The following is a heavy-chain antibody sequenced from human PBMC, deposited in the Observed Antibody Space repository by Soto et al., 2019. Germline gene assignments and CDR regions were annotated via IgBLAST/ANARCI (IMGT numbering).Heavy chain of an antibody. CDR1: GGSISRGGYS. CDR3: ARGPYGSGSYGWFDP. D-gene: IGHD3-10*01. CDR2: IYNNGST. V-gene: IGHV4-30-2*01. Sequence: SETLSLTCAVSGGSISRGGYSWSWIRQPPRKGLEWIGYIYNNGSTYYNPSLKNRVTISVDRSKNQFSLKLSSVTAADTAVYYCARGPYGSGSYGWFDPWGQGTLVTVSS. J-gene: IGHJ5*02.